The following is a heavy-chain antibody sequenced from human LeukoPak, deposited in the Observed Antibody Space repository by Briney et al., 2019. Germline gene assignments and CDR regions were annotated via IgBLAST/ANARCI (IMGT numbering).Heavy chain of an antibody. V-gene: IGHV1-18*01. J-gene: IGHJ4*02. D-gene: IGHD3-10*01. CDR3: ARDWTYYYGSGSYPIGY. CDR2: ISAYSGNT. CDR1: GYTFTSYG. Sequence: ASVKVSCKASGYTFTSYGISWVRQAPGQGLEWMGWISAYSGNTNYAQKLQGRVTMTTDTSTSTAYMELRSLRSDDTAVYYCARDWTYYYGSGSYPIGYWGQGTLVTVSS.